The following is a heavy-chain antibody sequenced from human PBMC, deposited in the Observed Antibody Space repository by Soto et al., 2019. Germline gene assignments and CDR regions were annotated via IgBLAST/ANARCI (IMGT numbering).Heavy chain of an antibody. CDR3: AREAGRKMGAAPPLLLDP. CDR1: GYTFPSYG. D-gene: IGHD6-6*01. J-gene: IGHJ5*02. Sequence: ASVRGSCKAAGYTFPSYGSSWVRDAPGQGLEWMGWISAYNGNTNYAQKLQGRVTMTTDTSTITVYMELGRLGSSAAAVYYCAREAGRKMGAAPPLLLDPWGQGTLVTVSS. V-gene: IGHV1-18*04. CDR2: ISAYNGNT.